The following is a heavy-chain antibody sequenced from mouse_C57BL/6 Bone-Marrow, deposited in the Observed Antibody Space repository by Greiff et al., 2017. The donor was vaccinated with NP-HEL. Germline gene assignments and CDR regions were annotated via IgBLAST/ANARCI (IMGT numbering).Heavy chain of an antibody. CDR1: GYTFTSYW. CDR2: INPSSGYT. V-gene: IGHV1-7*01. Sequence: VKLVESGAELAKPGASVKLSCKASGYTFTSYWMHWVKQRPGQGLEWIGYINPSSGYTKYNQKFKDKATLTADKSSSTAYMQLSSLTYEDSAVYYCARPRYGYDWYFDVWGTGTTVTVSS. J-gene: IGHJ1*03. CDR3: ARPRYGYDWYFDV. D-gene: IGHD2-2*01.